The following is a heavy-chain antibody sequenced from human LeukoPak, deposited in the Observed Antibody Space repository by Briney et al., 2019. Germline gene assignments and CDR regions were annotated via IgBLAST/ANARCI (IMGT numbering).Heavy chain of an antibody. Sequence: SETLSLTCTVSGGSLRSSGHWWVWIRQPPGKGLEWIGSIHYSGKVYYNPSLKSRVTTSVDTSTDQFSLRLSSATAADTAIYYCARQSGDQSSAWYFDAWGQGTLVTVST. V-gene: IGHV4-39*01. CDR3: ARQSGDQSSAWYFDA. J-gene: IGHJ4*02. CDR1: GGSLRSSGHW. D-gene: IGHD6-19*01. CDR2: IHYSGKV.